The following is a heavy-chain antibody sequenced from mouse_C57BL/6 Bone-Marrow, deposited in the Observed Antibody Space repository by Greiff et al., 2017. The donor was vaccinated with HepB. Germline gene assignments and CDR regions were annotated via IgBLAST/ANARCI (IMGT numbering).Heavy chain of an antibody. CDR2: IHPSDSDP. CDR1: GYTFTSYW. J-gene: IGHJ3*01. D-gene: IGHD4-1*01. V-gene: IGHV1-74*01. Sequence: VQLQQPGAELVKPGASVKVSCTASGYTFTSYWMHWVKQRPGQGLEWIGRIHPSDSDPNYTQKFKGTATLTVDKSSSPAYMQRSSLTAEDSAVYYCAIWDGRGAGYADWGQGTLGTVAA. CDR3: AIWDGRGAGYAD.